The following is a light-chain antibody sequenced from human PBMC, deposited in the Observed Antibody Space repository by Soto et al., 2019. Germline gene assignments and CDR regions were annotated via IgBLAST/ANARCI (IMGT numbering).Light chain of an antibody. J-gene: IGKJ2*01. CDR3: QQLNSYS. CDR2: AAS. CDR1: QGISSY. V-gene: IGKV1-9*01. Sequence: DLQLTQSPSFLSASVGDRVTITCRASQGISSYLAWYQQKPGKAPKLLIYAASTLQSGVPSRFSGSGSGTEFTLTISSLQPEDFATYYCQQLNSYSFGQGTKLEIK.